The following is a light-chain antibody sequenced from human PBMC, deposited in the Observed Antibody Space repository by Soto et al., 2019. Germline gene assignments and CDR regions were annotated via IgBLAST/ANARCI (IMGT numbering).Light chain of an antibody. V-gene: IGKV1-8*01. CDR3: HQYFIYPLT. CDR2: TAS. Sequence: AIRMTQSPSSFSASTGDSVTITCRASQGISSHLAWYQVKPGKAPRLLIYTASYLESGVPSRFSVSGSGTDFPLIIRSRLTEDVAVYYCHQYFIYPLTFGGGTTVEIK. CDR1: QGISSH. J-gene: IGKJ4*01.